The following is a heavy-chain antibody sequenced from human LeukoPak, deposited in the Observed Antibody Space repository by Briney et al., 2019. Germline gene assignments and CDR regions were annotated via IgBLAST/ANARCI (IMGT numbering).Heavy chain of an antibody. CDR1: GFTFSSYE. D-gene: IGHD3-9*01. Sequence: PGGSLRLSCAASGFTFSSYEMNWVRQAPGKGLEWVSYISSRGSTIYYADSVKGRFTISRDNAKNSLYLQMNSLRAEDTAVYYCARENYDILTGYSYYFDYWGQGTPVTVSS. J-gene: IGHJ4*02. CDR3: ARENYDILTGYSYYFDY. CDR2: ISSRGSTI. V-gene: IGHV3-48*03.